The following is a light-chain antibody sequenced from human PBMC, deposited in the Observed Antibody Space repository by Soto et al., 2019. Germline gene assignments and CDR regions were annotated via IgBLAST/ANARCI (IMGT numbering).Light chain of an antibody. CDR1: GSDVGFYDY. CDR3: SLYTSENAYV. CDR2: EVS. J-gene: IGLJ1*01. V-gene: IGLV2-11*01. Sequence: QSVLTQPRSVSGSPGQSVTISCTGTGSDVGFYDYVSWYQHHPGNAPKVIIYEVSKRPSGVPDRFSGSKSGNTASLTISGLQAADEADYYCSLYTSENAYVFGTGTKVTVL.